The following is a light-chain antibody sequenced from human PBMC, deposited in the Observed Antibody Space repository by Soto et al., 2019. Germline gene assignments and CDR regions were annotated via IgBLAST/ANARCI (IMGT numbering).Light chain of an antibody. V-gene: IGLV1-40*01. CDR3: QSYDSSLSGFVV. J-gene: IGLJ2*01. CDR2: GNS. CDR1: SSNIGAGYD. Sequence: QSVLTQPPSVSGAPGQRVTISCTGSSSNIGAGYDVHWYQQLPGTAPKLLIYGNSNRPSGVPDRFSGSKSGTSASLAITGLQAEDGADYDCQSYDSSLSGFVVFGGGTQLTFL.